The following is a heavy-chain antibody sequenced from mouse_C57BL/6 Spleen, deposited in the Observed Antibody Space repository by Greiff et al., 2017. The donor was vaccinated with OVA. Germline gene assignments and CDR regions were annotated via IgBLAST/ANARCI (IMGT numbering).Heavy chain of an antibody. CDR1: GYSITSGYY. CDR2: ISYDGSN. D-gene: IGHD2-3*01. CDR3: ARTDGYWDAMDY. Sequence: EVQLMESGPGLVKPSQSLSLTCPATGYSITSGYYRYLIRQFPGNILEWMGFISYDGSNNYNSSLQNRISITRDTSKNQFFLKLNSVTTEDTAAYYCARTDGYWDAMDYWGQGTSVTVSS. V-gene: IGHV3-6*01. J-gene: IGHJ4*01.